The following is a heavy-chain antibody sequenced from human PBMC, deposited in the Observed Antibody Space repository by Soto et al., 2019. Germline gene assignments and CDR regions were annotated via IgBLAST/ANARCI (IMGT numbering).Heavy chain of an antibody. J-gene: IGHJ4*02. CDR3: VRDGAVAGNINFDF. V-gene: IGHV1-3*01. CDR1: GYTFTNYA. CDR2: INAGDGNT. Sequence: QVQLVQSGAEVKRPGASVKVSCKASGYTFTNYAVHWVRQAPGQRLEWMGGINAGDGNTKYSRNFQGRVTITRDTSASTAYMELSSLRSEDTAVYYCVRDGAVAGNINFDFWGQGTLVTVSS. D-gene: IGHD6-19*01.